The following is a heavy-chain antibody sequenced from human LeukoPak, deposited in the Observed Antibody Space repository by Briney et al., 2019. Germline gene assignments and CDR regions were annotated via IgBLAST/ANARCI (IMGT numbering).Heavy chain of an antibody. CDR2: ISYDGSNK. Sequence: GGSLRLSCAASGFTFSSYAMHWVRQAPGKGLEWVAVISYDGSNKYYADSVKGRFTISRDNSKNTLYLQMNSLRAEDTAVYYCARDAIRSWYSFMAYWFDPWGQGTLVTVSS. CDR3: ARDAIRSWYSFMAYWFDP. V-gene: IGHV3-30-3*01. CDR1: GFTFSSYA. D-gene: IGHD6-13*01. J-gene: IGHJ5*02.